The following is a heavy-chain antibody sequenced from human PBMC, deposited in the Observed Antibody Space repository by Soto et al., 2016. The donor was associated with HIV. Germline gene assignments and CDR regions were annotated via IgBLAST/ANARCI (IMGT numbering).Heavy chain of an antibody. J-gene: IGHJ2*01. CDR2: ISWDGGST. Sequence: EVQPVESGGVVVQPGGSLRLSCAASGFTFDDYTMHWVRQAPGKGLEWVSLISWDGGSTYYADSVKGRFTISRDNSKNSLYLQMNSLRTEDTALYYCAKDGIRSGYRGGIGWYFDLWGRGTLVTVSS. CDR1: GFTFDDYT. V-gene: IGHV3-43*01. D-gene: IGHD3-22*01. CDR3: AKDGIRSGYRGGIGWYFDL.